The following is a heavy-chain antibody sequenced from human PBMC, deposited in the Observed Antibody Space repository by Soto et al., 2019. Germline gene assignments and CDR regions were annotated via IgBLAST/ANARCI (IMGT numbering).Heavy chain of an antibody. J-gene: IGHJ4*02. D-gene: IGHD2-15*01. CDR2: ISYSGST. V-gene: IGHV4-30-4*01. CDR1: GGSISSGNYY. Sequence: SETLSLTCTVSGGSISSGNYYWSWIRQPPGKGLEWIGFISYSGSTYYSTSLKSRVTISVDTSKSQFSLNLGFVTAADTSVYYCATMGTPATGLYFFDVWGQGFLVTVAS. CDR3: ATMGTPATGLYFFDV.